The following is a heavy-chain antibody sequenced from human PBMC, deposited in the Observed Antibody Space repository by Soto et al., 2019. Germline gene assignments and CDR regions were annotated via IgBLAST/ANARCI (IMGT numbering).Heavy chain of an antibody. V-gene: IGHV3-23*01. CDR2: ISGSGGST. Sequence: PGGSLRLSCAASGFTFSSYAMSWVRQAPGKGLEWVSAISGSGGSTYYADSVKGRFTISRDNSKNTLYLQMNSLRAEDTAVYYCAKQRYYYDSSGYYYDYWGQGTLVTVSS. D-gene: IGHD3-22*01. CDR3: AKQRYYYDSSGYYYDY. J-gene: IGHJ4*02. CDR1: GFTFSSYA.